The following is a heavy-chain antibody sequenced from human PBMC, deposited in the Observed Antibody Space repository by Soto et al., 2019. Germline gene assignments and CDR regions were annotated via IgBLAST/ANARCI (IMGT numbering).Heavy chain of an antibody. J-gene: IGHJ3*02. Sequence: SETLSLTCTVSGGSISSYYWSWIRQPAGKGLKWIERIYTSGSTNYNPSLKSRVTMSVDTSKNQFSLKLSSVTAADTAVYYCARVGKLELQGGAFDIWGQGTMVTVSS. V-gene: IGHV4-4*07. D-gene: IGHD1-7*01. CDR3: ARVGKLELQGGAFDI. CDR1: GGSISSYY. CDR2: IYTSGST.